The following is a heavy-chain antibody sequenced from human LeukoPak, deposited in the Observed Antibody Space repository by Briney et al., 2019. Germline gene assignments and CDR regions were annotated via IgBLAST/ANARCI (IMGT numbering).Heavy chain of an antibody. CDR1: GYSFTSYW. Sequence: GESLKISCKGPGYSFTSYWIGWVRQMPGKGLEWMGIIYPGDSDTRYSPSFQGQVTISADKSISTAYLQWSSLKASDTAMYYCARHRMGYYDSSGYYYGGRYYYYYYMDVWGKGTTVTISS. CDR2: IYPGDSDT. V-gene: IGHV5-51*01. J-gene: IGHJ6*03. D-gene: IGHD3-22*01. CDR3: ARHRMGYYDSSGYYYGGRYYYYYYMDV.